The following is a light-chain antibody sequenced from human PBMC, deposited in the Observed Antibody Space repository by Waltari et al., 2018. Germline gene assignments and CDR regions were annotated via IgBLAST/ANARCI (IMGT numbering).Light chain of an antibody. J-gene: IGKJ1*01. Sequence: DIVLTQSPDSLAVSMGESASITCKSDQDVLSSSNNKNYLAWYRQKPGQHHQLLISWASTREFGVPDRFSGSGSGTDFTLNSSSLQAEDVAVYYCQQYYAVPPTFGPGTKVEIK. CDR3: QQYYAVPPT. V-gene: IGKV4-1*01. CDR1: QDVLSSSNNKNY. CDR2: WAS.